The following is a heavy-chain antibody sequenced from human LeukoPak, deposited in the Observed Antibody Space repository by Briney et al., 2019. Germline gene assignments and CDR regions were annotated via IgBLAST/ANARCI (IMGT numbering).Heavy chain of an antibody. Sequence: SETLSLTCTVSAGSISLYNTYYWNWIRQSPGKGLAWIGYIYYSGSTSYNPSLKSRVTISVDTFRNQFSLKLTSVTAADTAVYYCAKGAGPPWFDPWGQGTLVTVSS. CDR1: AGSISLYNTYY. J-gene: IGHJ5*02. D-gene: IGHD6-19*01. V-gene: IGHV4-59*01. CDR3: AKGAGPPWFDP. CDR2: IYYSGST.